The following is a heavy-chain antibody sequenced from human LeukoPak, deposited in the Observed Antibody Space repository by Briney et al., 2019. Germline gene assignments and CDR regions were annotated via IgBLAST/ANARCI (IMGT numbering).Heavy chain of an antibody. CDR1: GFTFSSYA. V-gene: IGHV3-23*01. CDR2: VTGSGGGT. J-gene: IGHJ4*02. D-gene: IGHD3-10*01. Sequence: GGSLRLSCAASGFTFSSYAMSWVRQAPGKGLEWVSGVTGSGGGTYYADSVKGRFTSSRDNSKSTLYLQMNSLRVDDTAIYYCAKDRWGYYGSGGYLDYWGQGTLVTVSS. CDR3: AKDRWGYYGSGGYLDY.